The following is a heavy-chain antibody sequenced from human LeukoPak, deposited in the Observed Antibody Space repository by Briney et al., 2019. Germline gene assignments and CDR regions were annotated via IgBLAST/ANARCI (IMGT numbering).Heavy chain of an antibody. CDR2: IASDGSST. J-gene: IGHJ6*02. CDR1: GFTFSSYW. CDR3: ARDLRRITMIVVAYYYYGMDV. V-gene: IGHV3-74*01. D-gene: IGHD3-22*01. Sequence: GGSLRLSCAASGFTFSSYWMNWVRQAPGKGLVWVSRIASDGSSTTYADSVKGRFSISRDNAKNTLYLQMNSLRVEDTAVYYCARDLRRITMIVVAYYYYGMDVWGQGTTVTVSS.